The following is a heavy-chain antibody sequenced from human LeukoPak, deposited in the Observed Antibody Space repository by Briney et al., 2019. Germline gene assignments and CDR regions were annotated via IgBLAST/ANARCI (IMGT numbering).Heavy chain of an antibody. D-gene: IGHD6-19*01. CDR2: ISAYNGNT. J-gene: IGHJ3*02. CDR1: GYTFTSYG. V-gene: IGHV1-18*01. Sequence: ASVTVSCKASGYTFTSYGISWVRQAPGQGLEWMGWISAYNGNTNYAQKLQGRVTMTTDTSTSTAYMELRSLRSDDTAVYYCARGGISSGWYQIVAFDIWGQGTMVTVSS. CDR3: ARGGISSGWYQIVAFDI.